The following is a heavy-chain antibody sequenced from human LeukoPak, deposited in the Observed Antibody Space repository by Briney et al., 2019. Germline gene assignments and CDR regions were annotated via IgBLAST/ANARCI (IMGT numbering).Heavy chain of an antibody. CDR3: ARGSNGWHGIDY. D-gene: IGHD6-19*01. Sequence: PGGSLRLSCAASGFTFSDYWMHWVRQAPGKGLVWVSRMNSAGGTTTYADSVQGRFTISRDNAKNTLYLQMNSLRVEDTAVYYCARGSNGWHGIDYWGQGTLVTVSS. V-gene: IGHV3-74*01. CDR2: MNSAGGTT. CDR1: GFTFSDYW. J-gene: IGHJ4*02.